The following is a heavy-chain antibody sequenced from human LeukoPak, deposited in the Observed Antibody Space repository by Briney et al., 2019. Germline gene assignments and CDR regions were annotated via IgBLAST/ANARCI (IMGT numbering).Heavy chain of an antibody. Sequence: SETLSLTCTVSGGSISSYYWSWIRQPAGNGLEWIGRIYTSGSTNYNPSLKSRVTMSVDTSKNQFSLKLSSVTAADTAVYYCARDRRSYKAFDIWGQGTMVTVSS. V-gene: IGHV4-4*07. CDR2: IYTSGST. CDR1: GGSISSYY. J-gene: IGHJ3*02. D-gene: IGHD1-26*01. CDR3: ARDRRSYKAFDI.